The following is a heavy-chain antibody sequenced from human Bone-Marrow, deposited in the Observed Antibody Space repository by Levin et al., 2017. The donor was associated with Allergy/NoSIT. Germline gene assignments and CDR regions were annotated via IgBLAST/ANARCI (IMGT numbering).Heavy chain of an antibody. CDR3: ARVREDYDFWSGYKVQYYFDY. CDR1: GFTFSSYA. D-gene: IGHD3-3*01. Sequence: GGSLRLSCAASGFTFSSYAMHWVRQAPGKGLEWVAVISYDGSNKYYADSVKGRFTISRDNSKNTLYLQMNSLRAEDTAVYYCARVREDYDFWSGYKVQYYFDYWGQGTLVTVSS. J-gene: IGHJ4*02. V-gene: IGHV3-30-3*01. CDR2: ISYDGSNK.